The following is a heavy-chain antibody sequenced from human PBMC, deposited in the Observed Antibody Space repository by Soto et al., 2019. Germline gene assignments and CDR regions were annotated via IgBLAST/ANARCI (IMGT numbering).Heavy chain of an antibody. J-gene: IGHJ3*02. D-gene: IGHD3-22*01. CDR2: ISGSGGST. V-gene: IGHV3-23*01. Sequence: PGGSLRLSCAASGFTFSSYAISWVRQAPGKGLEWVSAISGSGGSTYYADSVKGRFTISRDNSKNTLYLQMNSLRAEDTAVYYCAKDYYDSLLNDAFDIWGQGTMVTVSS. CDR1: GFTFSSYA. CDR3: AKDYYDSLLNDAFDI.